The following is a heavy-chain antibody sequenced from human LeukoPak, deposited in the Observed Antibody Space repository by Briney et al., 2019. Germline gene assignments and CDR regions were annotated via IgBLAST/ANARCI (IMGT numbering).Heavy chain of an antibody. Sequence: GRSLRLSCAASGFTFSDYYMSWIRQAPRKGLEWVSYIGTSGTYKNYADSVKGRFTISRDNAKNSVYLQMSSLRAEDTALYYCVRYTGWNGGGTDYWGQGTLVTVSS. CDR3: VRYTGWNGGGTDY. J-gene: IGHJ4*02. CDR1: GFTFSDYY. CDR2: IGTSGTYK. V-gene: IGHV3-11*06. D-gene: IGHD1-1*01.